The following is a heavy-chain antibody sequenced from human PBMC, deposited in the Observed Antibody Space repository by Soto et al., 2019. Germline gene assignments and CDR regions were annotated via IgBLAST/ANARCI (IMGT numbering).Heavy chain of an antibody. CDR3: ARDLGWELPPIYYYYGMDV. Sequence: ASLKVSCKASGYTFTGYYMHWVRQAPGQGLEWMGIINPSGGSTRYAQKFQGRVTMNRDTSTSTVYMELSSLRSEDTAVYYCARDLGWELPPIYYYYGMDVWGQGTTVTASS. CDR2: INPSGGST. CDR1: GYTFTGYY. V-gene: IGHV1-46*01. D-gene: IGHD1-26*01. J-gene: IGHJ6*02.